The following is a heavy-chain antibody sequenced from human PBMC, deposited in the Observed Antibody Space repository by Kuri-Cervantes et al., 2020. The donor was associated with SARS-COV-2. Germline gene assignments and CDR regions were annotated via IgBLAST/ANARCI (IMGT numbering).Heavy chain of an antibody. CDR2: INPNSGGT. J-gene: IGHJ4*02. CDR3: ARVKTIFGVAPFDY. V-gene: IGHV1-2*02. CDR1: GYTFTGYY. Sequence: ASVKVSCKASGYTFTGYYMHWVRQAPGQGLEWMGWINPNSGGTNYAQKFQGRVTMTRDTSISTAYMELSRLRSDDTAVYYCARVKTIFGVAPFDYWGQGTLVTVSS. D-gene: IGHD3-3*01.